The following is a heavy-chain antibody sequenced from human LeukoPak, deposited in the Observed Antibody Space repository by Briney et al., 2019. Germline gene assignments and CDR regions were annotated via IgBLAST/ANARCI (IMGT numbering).Heavy chain of an antibody. CDR2: FTTTSIYM. CDR3: ARSILTGYIGEGFDK. CDR1: GFTFNAFT. Sequence: PGGSLRLSCAASGFTFNAFTMHWVRQAPGKRLEWISSFTTTSIYMYYADSVKGRFTISRDNAKNSLYLQMNSLRAEDTAVYYCARSILTGYIGEGFDKWGQGTLVTVSS. D-gene: IGHD3-9*01. J-gene: IGHJ4*02. V-gene: IGHV3-21*01.